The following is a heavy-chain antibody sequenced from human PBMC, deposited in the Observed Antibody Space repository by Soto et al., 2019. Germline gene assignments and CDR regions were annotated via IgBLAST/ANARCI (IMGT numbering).Heavy chain of an antibody. J-gene: IGHJ6*02. Sequence: ASVKVSCKASGYTFTGYYMHWVRQAPGQGLEWMGWINPNSGGTNYAQKFQGRVTMTRDTSISTAYMELSRLRSDDTAVYYCARDRGYSYGYYYYYGMDVWGQGTPVTVSS. CDR2: INPNSGGT. CDR3: ARDRGYSYGYYYYYGMDV. V-gene: IGHV1-2*02. CDR1: GYTFTGYY. D-gene: IGHD5-18*01.